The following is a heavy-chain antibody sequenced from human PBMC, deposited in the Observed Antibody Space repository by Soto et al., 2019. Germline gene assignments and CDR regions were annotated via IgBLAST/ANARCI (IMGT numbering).Heavy chain of an antibody. D-gene: IGHD3-10*01. Sequence: GGSLRLSCAASGFTFSSYSMNWVRQAPGKGLEWVSYISSSSSTIYYADSVKGRFTISRDNAKNSLYLQMNSLGAEDTAVYYCARDSTRITMVRGVRGDYMDVWGKGTTVTVSS. CDR1: GFTFSSYS. V-gene: IGHV3-48*01. J-gene: IGHJ6*03. CDR2: ISSSSSTI. CDR3: ARDSTRITMVRGVRGDYMDV.